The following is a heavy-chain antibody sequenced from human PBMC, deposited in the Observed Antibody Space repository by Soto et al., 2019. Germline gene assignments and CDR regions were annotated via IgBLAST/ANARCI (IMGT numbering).Heavy chain of an antibody. D-gene: IGHD1-1*01. CDR1: SGSITSDGYN. CDR3: ARFSGNACDV. CDR2: IYYTGST. Sequence: QLQLRESGPGLVKPSETLSLACTVSSGSITSDGYNWDWIRQPPGKGLQWSGTIYYTGSTDTNPSHKCRVIISADTSKIQFSVKLSSVTAADTDVYYCARFSGNACDVWGHGTSVLVSP. V-gene: IGHV4-39*01. J-gene: IGHJ3*01.